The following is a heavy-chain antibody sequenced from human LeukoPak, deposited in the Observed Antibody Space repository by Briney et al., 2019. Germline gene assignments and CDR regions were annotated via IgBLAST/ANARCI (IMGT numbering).Heavy chain of an antibody. V-gene: IGHV3-30*19. Sequence: GGSLRLSCAASGFTFSSYGMHWVRQAPGKGLEWVAVISYDGSNKYYADSVKGRFTISRDNSKNTLYLQMNSLRAEDTAVYYCAREYSSGWYYFDYWGQGTLVTVSS. J-gene: IGHJ4*02. D-gene: IGHD6-19*01. CDR2: ISYDGSNK. CDR1: GFTFSSYG. CDR3: AREYSSGWYYFDY.